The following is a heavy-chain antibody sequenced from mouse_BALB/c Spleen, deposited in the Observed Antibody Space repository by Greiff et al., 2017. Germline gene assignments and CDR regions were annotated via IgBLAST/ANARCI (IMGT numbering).Heavy chain of an antibody. D-gene: IGHD2-1*01. CDR2: ISSGGSYT. CDR1: GFTFSSYG. Sequence: EVQVVESGGDLVKPGGSLKLSCAASGFTFSSYGMSWVRQTPDKRLEWVATISSGGSYTYYPDSVKGRFTISRDNAKNTLYLQMSSLKSEDTAMYYCARLLYGNYPYYYAMDYWGQGTSVTVSS. V-gene: IGHV5-6*01. J-gene: IGHJ4*01. CDR3: ARLLYGNYPYYYAMDY.